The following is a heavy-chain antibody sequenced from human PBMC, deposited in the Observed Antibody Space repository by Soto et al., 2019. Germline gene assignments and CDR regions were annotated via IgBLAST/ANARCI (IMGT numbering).Heavy chain of an antibody. D-gene: IGHD3-10*01. Sequence: EAQLVESGGGLVQPGRSLRLSCAASGFTFDDYARHWVRRSPGKGLEWVSGVSWDSGSIGYADSVKRRFTISRDNDKNSQYLHMSSRRAEATALDYCAKARSCGYYYYGMDVWGLGTTVTVSS. CDR1: GFTFDDYA. J-gene: IGHJ6*02. CDR3: AKARSCGYYYYGMDV. CDR2: VSWDSGSI. V-gene: IGHV3-9*01.